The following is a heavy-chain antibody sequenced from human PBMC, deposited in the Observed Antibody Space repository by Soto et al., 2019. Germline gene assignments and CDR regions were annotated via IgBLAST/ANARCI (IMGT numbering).Heavy chain of an antibody. CDR2: ISSSSNTI. CDR3: ARGWSSSSRRFFDY. J-gene: IGHJ4*02. V-gene: IGHV3-11*01. Sequence: VQLVESGGGLVKPGGSLRLSCTASGFTFSDYYVTWIRQAPGKGLEWVSYISSSSNTIYYADSVKGRFTISRDNAKNSLYLQMNSLRAEDTALYYCARGWSSSSRRFFDYWGQGTLVTVSS. CDR1: GFTFSDYY. D-gene: IGHD3-3*01.